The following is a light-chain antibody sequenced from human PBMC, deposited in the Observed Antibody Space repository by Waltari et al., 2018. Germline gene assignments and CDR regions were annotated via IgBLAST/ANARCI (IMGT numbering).Light chain of an antibody. V-gene: IGLV4-69*01. J-gene: IGLJ3*02. CDR2: VNSDGSH. CDR3: QTWGTGIPKV. CDR1: SGHSNYA. Sequence: QVVVTQSPSASASLGASVKITCTLSSGHSNYAIAWHHQQPQKGPHFLLRVNSDGSHNKGDGIPDRFSGSRSGAECYLTISSLQAEDEADYICQTWGTGIPKVFGGGTKLTVL.